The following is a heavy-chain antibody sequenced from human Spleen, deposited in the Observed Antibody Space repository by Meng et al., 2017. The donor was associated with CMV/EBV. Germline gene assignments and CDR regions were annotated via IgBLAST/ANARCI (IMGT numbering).Heavy chain of an antibody. V-gene: IGHV4-30-4*08. J-gene: IGHJ3*02. CDR1: GGSTSSGDYY. CDR3: ARENSGYARAFDI. D-gene: IGHD5-12*01. Sequence: SETLSLTCTVSGGSTSSGDYYWTWIRQPPGKGLEWIGYIYYSGNTYYKPSLNSRLTMSVDTSKNQFSLELTSVTAADTAMYYCARENSGYARAFDIWGQGTMVTVSS. CDR2: IYYSGNT.